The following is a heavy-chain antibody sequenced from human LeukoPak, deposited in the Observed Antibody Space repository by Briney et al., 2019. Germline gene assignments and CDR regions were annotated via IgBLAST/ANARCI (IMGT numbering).Heavy chain of an antibody. Sequence: GGSLRLSCAASGFRFSSYGMHWVRQAPGKGLEWVSFIRYDESRTFYGDSVKGRFIISRDDSKNTVYLHMHSLRTEDTAVYYCARPLVTTVAGTYYFGYWGQGTLVTVSS. CDR2: IRYDESRT. D-gene: IGHD6-19*01. CDR1: GFRFSSYG. V-gene: IGHV3-30*02. J-gene: IGHJ4*02. CDR3: ARPLVTTVAGTYYFGY.